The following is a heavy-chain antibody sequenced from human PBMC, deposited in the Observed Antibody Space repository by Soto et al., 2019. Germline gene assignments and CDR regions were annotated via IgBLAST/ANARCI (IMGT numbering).Heavy chain of an antibody. CDR3: ARHVHDAFDI. CDR2: ISSSRSYT. CDR1: GFTFSDYY. V-gene: IGHV3-11*05. D-gene: IGHD3-10*02. J-gene: IGHJ3*02. Sequence: QVQLVESGGALVKPGGSLRLSCAASGFTFSDYYMSWIRQAPGKGLVWVSYISSSRSYTNYADSVKGRSTISRDNAKNSLYLQMTSLRAEDTAVYYCARHVHDAFDIWGQGTIVTVSS.